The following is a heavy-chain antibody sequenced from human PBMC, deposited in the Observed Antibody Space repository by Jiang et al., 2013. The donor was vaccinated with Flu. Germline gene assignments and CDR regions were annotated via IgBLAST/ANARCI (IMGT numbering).Heavy chain of an antibody. D-gene: IGHD4-17*01. Sequence: SLTCTVSSYSISSGYYWGWIRQPPGKGLEWIGIINHSGSTYYNPSLKSRVTISVDTSKNQFSLKLSSVTAADTAVYYCARDPYGDYWDWFDPWGQGTLVTVSS. CDR3: ARDPYGDYWDWFDP. V-gene: IGHV4-38-2*02. J-gene: IGHJ5*02. CDR2: INHSGST. CDR1: SYSISSGYY.